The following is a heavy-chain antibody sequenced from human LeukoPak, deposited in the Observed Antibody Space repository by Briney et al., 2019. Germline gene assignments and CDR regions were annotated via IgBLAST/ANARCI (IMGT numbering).Heavy chain of an antibody. V-gene: IGHV6-1*01. J-gene: IGHJ2*01. CDR2: TYYRSKWYN. Sequence: SQTLSLTCAISGDSVSSNSAAWNWIRQSPSRGLEWLGRTYYRSKWYNDYAVSVKSRITINPDTSKNQFSLQLNSVTPEDTAVYYCARDRTYYYDSSGYSIDWYFDLWSRGTLVTVSS. CDR1: GDSVSSNSAA. D-gene: IGHD3-22*01. CDR3: ARDRTYYYDSSGYSIDWYFDL.